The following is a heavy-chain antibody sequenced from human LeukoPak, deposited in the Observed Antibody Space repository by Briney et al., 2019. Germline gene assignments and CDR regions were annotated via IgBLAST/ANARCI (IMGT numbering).Heavy chain of an antibody. V-gene: IGHV1-3*03. J-gene: IGHJ6*03. CDR1: GYTFTSYA. D-gene: IGHD3-10*01. CDR3: ARGLPYGSGSPYYYYYMDV. CDR2: INAGNGNT. Sequence: ASVKVSCKASGYTFTSYAMHWVRQAPGQRLEWMGWINAGNGNTKYSQEFQGRVTITRDTSASTAYMELSSLRSEDMAVYYCARGLPYGSGSPYYYYYMDVWGKGTTVTVSS.